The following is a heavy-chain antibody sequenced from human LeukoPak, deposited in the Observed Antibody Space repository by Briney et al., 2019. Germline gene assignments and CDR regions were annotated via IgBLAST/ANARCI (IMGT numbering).Heavy chain of an antibody. CDR2: IYYSGST. J-gene: IGHJ3*02. V-gene: IGHV4-59*01. CDR1: GGSISSYY. Sequence: SETLSLTCTVSGGSISSYYWSWIRQPPGKGLEWIGYIYYSGSTNYNPSLKSRVTISVDTSKNQFSLKLSSVTAADTAVYYCARSARPKAYGAFDIWGQGTMVTVSS. D-gene: IGHD6-6*01. CDR3: ARSARPKAYGAFDI.